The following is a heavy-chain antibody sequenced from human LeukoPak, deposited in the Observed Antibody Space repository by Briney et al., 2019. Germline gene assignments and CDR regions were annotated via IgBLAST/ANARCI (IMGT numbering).Heavy chain of an antibody. D-gene: IGHD3-9*01. CDR1: GVSICSSNW. CDR2: IYNSGST. V-gene: IGHV4-4*02. Sequence: SGTLSLTCAVSGVSICSSNWRSGAPEPPGKGLEGIGAIYNSGSTNYNQSLKSPVTTSGDKTKNQFSLNMSRVAAAGTAVYYCANGLYYGIFGAVILSRVFYIWGERTMVTVSS. J-gene: IGHJ3*02. CDR3: ANGLYYGIFGAVILSRVFYI.